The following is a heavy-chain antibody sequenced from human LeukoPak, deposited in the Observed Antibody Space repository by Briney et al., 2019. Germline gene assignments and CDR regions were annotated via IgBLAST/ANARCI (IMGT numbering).Heavy chain of an antibody. CDR2: ITSSGSST. D-gene: IGHD2-21*01. Sequence: GGSLRLSCTASGFSFSDHYMTWMRQAPGKVLEWISYITSSGSSTDYADSVKGRFIISRDNAMNSLFLQMSSLRVDDTAVYYCTRDPHYGDPDWGQGTLVTVSS. V-gene: IGHV3-11*01. CDR1: GFSFSDHY. CDR3: TRDPHYGDPD. J-gene: IGHJ4*02.